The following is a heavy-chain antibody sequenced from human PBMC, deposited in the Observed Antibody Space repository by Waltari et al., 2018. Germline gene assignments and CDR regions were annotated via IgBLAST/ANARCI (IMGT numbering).Heavy chain of an antibody. V-gene: IGHV4-59*08. D-gene: IGHD6-19*01. CDR2: IYYSGST. J-gene: IGHJ3*02. CDR3: ASLYSSGWYDAFDI. CDR1: GGSISSYY. Sequence: QVQLQESGPVLVKPSETLSLTCTVSGGSISSYYWSWIRQPPGKGLEWIGYIYYSGSTNYNPSLKSRVTISVDTSKNQFSLKLSSVTAADTAVYYCASLYSSGWYDAFDIWGQGTMVTVSS.